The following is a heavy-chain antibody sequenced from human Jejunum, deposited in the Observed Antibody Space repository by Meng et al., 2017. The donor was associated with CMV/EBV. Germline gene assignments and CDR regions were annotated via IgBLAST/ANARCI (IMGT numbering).Heavy chain of an antibody. Sequence: SGASLRNNYYWSWLRQSPGKGLEWIGNIYYSGTTNYNPSLKSRVIILIDTSNKQFSLKLGSVTTADAAVYYCARGSRASGGDFDYWGRGTLVTVSS. D-gene: IGHD2-21*01. CDR1: GASLRNNYY. V-gene: IGHV4-59*01. J-gene: IGHJ4*02. CDR2: IYYSGTT. CDR3: ARGSRASGGDFDY.